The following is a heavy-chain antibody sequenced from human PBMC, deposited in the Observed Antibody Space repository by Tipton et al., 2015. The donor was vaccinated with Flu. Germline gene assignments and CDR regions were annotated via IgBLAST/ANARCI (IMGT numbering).Heavy chain of an antibody. CDR2: INSDGSST. J-gene: IGHJ4*02. D-gene: IGHD6-6*01. CDR1: GFTFSSYW. CDR3: ARAFSSSSGFDY. V-gene: IGHV3-74*01. Sequence: SLRLSCAASGFTFSSYWMHWVRQAPGKGLVWVSRINSDGSSTSYADSVKGRFTISRDNAKNTLYLQMNSLRAEDTAVYYCARAFSSSSGFDYWGQGTLVTVSS.